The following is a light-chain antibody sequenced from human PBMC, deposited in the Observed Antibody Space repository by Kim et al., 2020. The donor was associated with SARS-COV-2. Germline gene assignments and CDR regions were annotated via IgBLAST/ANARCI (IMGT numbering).Light chain of an antibody. Sequence: EIVLTQSPGTLSLSPGKRGTLSCRASQSVSSSYLAWYQQKPGQAPRLLIYGASTRATGIPDRFSGSGSGTDFTLIISRLEPEDFAVYYCQQYGSSLKLTFGGGTKVDIK. J-gene: IGKJ4*01. CDR2: GAS. CDR1: QSVSSSY. CDR3: QQYGSSLKLT. V-gene: IGKV3-20*01.